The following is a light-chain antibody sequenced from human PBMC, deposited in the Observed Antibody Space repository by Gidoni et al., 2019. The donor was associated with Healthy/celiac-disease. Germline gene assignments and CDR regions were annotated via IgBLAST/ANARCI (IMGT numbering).Light chain of an antibody. CDR3: QQSYSTPRT. CDR2: AAS. CDR1: QSISSY. Sequence: DIQMTKSPSSLSASVGDRFTITCRASQSISSYLNWYQHKPGKAPKLLIYAASSLQSGVPSRFSGSGSGTDFTLTISSLQPEDFATYYCQQSYSTPRTFGGGTKVEIK. V-gene: IGKV1-39*01. J-gene: IGKJ4*01.